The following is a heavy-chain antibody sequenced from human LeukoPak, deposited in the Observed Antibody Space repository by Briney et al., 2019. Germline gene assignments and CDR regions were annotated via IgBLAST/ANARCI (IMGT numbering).Heavy chain of an antibody. CDR3: AGLCSSPSCYGTDY. V-gene: IGHV3-48*03. Sequence: GRSLRLSCAASRFSFSSYETNGVRQTPGKGRGWGSYITSNERTIYYADSVKGRFTISRDNAKNSVSLQLNSLRAEDTAVYYCAGLCSSPSCYGTDYWGQGNLVTVSS. D-gene: IGHD2-2*01. J-gene: IGHJ4*02. CDR1: RFSFSSYE. CDR2: ITSNERTI.